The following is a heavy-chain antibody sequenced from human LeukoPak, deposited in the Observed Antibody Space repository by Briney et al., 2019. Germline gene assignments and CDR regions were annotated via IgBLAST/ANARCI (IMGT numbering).Heavy chain of an antibody. J-gene: IGHJ4*02. CDR2: IIPIFGTA. V-gene: IGHV1-69*06. Sequence: ASVKVSCKASGGTFSSYAISWVRQAPGQGLEWMGGIIPIFGTANYAQKFQGRVTITADKSTSTAYMELSSLRSEDTAVYYCARVRVPPFYYDSSGPLDYWGQGTLVTVS. CDR3: ARVRVPPFYYDSSGPLDY. D-gene: IGHD3-22*01. CDR1: GGTFSSYA.